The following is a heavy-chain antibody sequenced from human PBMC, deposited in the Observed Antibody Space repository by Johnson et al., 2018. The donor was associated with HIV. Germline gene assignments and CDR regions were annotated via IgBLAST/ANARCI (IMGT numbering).Heavy chain of an antibody. CDR3: TTGGTIFGVVILDAFDI. V-gene: IGHV3-9*01. Sequence: VQLVESGGVVVQPGGSLRLSRAASGFTFDDYTMHWVRQAPGKGLEWVSGISWNSGSIGYADSVKGRFTISRDNAKNSLYLQMNRLKTEDTAVYYCTTGGTIFGVVILDAFDIWGQGTMVTVSS. CDR1: GFTFDDYT. D-gene: IGHD3-3*01. CDR2: ISWNSGSI. J-gene: IGHJ3*02.